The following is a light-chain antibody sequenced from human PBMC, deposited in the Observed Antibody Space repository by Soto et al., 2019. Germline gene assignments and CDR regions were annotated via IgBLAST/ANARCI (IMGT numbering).Light chain of an antibody. CDR1: SSNIGKNY. CDR2: VND. V-gene: IGLV1-47*01. Sequence: QSVLTQPPSTSGTPGQRVTISCSGSSSNIGKNYVYWFQQLPGTAPKALIYVNDRRASGVPDRFSASKSGASASLAISGLRSEDEADYYCAAWDNSLNGYAVGAGTKVTVL. CDR3: AAWDNSLNGYA. J-gene: IGLJ1*01.